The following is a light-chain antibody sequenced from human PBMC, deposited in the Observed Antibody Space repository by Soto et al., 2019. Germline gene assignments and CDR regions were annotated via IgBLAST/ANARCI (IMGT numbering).Light chain of an antibody. Sequence: EIVLTQSPGTLSLSPGERATLSCRASQSVGTYLACYQQKPGQAPRLLIYGASSRATGIPDRFSGSGSGTDVTLTISRLEPEDSAVYYCQQYVSIPLTFGGGTKVEIK. V-gene: IGKV3-20*01. CDR2: GAS. J-gene: IGKJ4*01. CDR1: QSVGTY. CDR3: QQYVSIPLT.